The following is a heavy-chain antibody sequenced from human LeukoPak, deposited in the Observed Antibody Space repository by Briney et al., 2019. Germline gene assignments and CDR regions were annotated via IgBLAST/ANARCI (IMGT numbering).Heavy chain of an antibody. CDR3: ARAPRGYCSGGSCYYYYGMDV. D-gene: IGHD2-15*01. CDR1: GFTFSSYG. Sequence: GGSLRLSCAASGFTFSSYGMHWVRQAPGKGLEWVAVIWYDGSNKYYADSVKGRFTISRDNSKNTLYLQMNSLRAEDTAVYYCARAPRGYCSGGSCYYYYGMDVWGQGTTVTVSS. CDR2: IWYDGSNK. V-gene: IGHV3-33*01. J-gene: IGHJ6*02.